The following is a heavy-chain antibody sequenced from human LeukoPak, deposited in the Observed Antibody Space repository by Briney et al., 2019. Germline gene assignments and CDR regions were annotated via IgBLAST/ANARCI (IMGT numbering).Heavy chain of an antibody. Sequence: PGGSPTLSCAASGCTFSTYAMTWVRNPPGQGMGLVSAVTGNCSNTSYSDPVLGRFTISRDHSKNTLYLQMNSLRADDSAIYFCAKVIPATGTGYWGQGTLVTVSS. D-gene: IGHD6-13*01. CDR1: GCTFSTYA. J-gene: IGHJ4*02. CDR2: VTGNCSNT. CDR3: AKVIPATGTGY. V-gene: IGHV3-23*01.